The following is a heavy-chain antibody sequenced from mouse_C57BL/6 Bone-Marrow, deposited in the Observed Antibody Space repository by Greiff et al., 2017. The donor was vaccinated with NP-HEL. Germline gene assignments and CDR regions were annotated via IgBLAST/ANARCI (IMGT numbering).Heavy chain of an antibody. J-gene: IGHJ2*01. Sequence: VHVKQSGAELVKPGASVKLSCTASGFNIKDYYMHWVKQRTEQGLEWIGRIDPEDGETKYAPKFQGKATITADTSSNTAYLQLSSLTSEDTAVYYCARKRWLLNYFDYWGQGTTLTVSS. V-gene: IGHV14-2*01. D-gene: IGHD2-3*01. CDR3: ARKRWLLNYFDY. CDR1: GFNIKDYY. CDR2: IDPEDGET.